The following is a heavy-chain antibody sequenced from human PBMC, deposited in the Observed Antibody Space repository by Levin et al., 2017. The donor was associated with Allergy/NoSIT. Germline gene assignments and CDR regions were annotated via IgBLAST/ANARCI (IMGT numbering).Heavy chain of an antibody. CDR3: AVSTEEYYYGAGSLYAFDI. D-gene: IGHD3-10*01. CDR2: IIPIFGTA. V-gene: IGHV1-69*01. CDR1: GGTFSSYA. Sequence: KISCKASGGTFSSYAISWVRQAPGQGLEWMGGIIPIFGTANYAQKFQGRVTITADESTSTAYMELSSLRSEDAAVYYCAVSTEEYYYGAGSLYAFDIWGQGTMVTVSS. J-gene: IGHJ3*02.